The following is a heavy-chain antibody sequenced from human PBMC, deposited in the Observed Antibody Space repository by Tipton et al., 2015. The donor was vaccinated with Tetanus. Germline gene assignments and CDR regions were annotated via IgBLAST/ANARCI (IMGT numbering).Heavy chain of an antibody. CDR1: GYSSIGYY. V-gene: IGHV1-2*02. Sequence: QLVQSGAEVKKPGASLKVSCKASGYSSIGYYIHWVRQAPGQGLEWMGWITPHTGGTKYAQEFQGRVTMTRDTSISTAYMELSSLRSDDTAVYYCARGCYVWGAVTRNAEYFQHCGQGTLVIVSS. CDR2: ITPHTGGT. J-gene: IGHJ1*01. CDR3: ARGCYVWGAVTRNAEYFQH. D-gene: IGHD3-16*01.